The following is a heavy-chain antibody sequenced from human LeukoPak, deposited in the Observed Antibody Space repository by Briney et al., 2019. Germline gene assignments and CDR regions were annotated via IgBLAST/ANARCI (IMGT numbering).Heavy chain of an antibody. J-gene: IGHJ5*02. CDR1: GVTFSSYS. D-gene: IGHD3-22*01. Sequence: PGGSLRLSCAASGVTFSSYSMNWVRQAPGKGLDWASSISSSGSYIYYADSVKGRFTISRDNAKNSLYLQMNSLRAEDTAVYYCAPRIYYYDSSGYYTHNYNWFDPWGQGTLVTVS. CDR2: ISSSGSYI. V-gene: IGHV3-21*01. CDR3: APRIYYYDSSGYYTHNYNWFDP.